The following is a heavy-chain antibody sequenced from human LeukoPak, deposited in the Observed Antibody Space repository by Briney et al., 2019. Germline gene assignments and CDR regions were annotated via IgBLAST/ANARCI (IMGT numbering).Heavy chain of an antibody. V-gene: IGHV3-30*18. Sequence: GGSLRLSCAASGFTFSSYGMHWVRQAPGKGLEWVAVISYDGSNKYYADSVKGRFTISRDNSKNTLHLQMNSLRAEDTAVYYCAKLAREWLVSYYFDYWGQGTLVTVSS. D-gene: IGHD6-19*01. CDR2: ISYDGSNK. J-gene: IGHJ4*02. CDR3: AKLAREWLVSYYFDY. CDR1: GFTFSSYG.